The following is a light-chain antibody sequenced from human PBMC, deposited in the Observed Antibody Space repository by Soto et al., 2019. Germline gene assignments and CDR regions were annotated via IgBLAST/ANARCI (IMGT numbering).Light chain of an antibody. V-gene: IGKV3-20*01. CDR1: QSVSSSS. CDR3: QQYGTSPLYT. J-gene: IGKJ2*01. CDR2: GAF. Sequence: EIVLTQSPGTLSLSPGERATLSCRASQSVSSSSLGWYQQKPGQAPRLLIYGAFNRATGIPDRFSGSGSGTDFTLTISRLEPEDFAVYYCQQYGTSPLYTFGQGTKLEIK.